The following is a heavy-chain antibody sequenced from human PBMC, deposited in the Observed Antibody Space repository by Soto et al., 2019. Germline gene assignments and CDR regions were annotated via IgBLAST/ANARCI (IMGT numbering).Heavy chain of an antibody. J-gene: IGHJ3*02. D-gene: IGHD1-20*01. V-gene: IGHV3-21*01. CDR1: GFTFSSYS. CDR3: AIELYNWKHDGFDI. Sequence: KSGGSLRLSCAASGFTFSSYSMNWVRQAPGKGLEWVSSISSSSSYIYYEDSVKGRFTISRDNAKNSLYLRMNSLRAEDTAVYYCAIELYNWKHDGFDIWGQGTRVNGS. CDR2: ISSSSSYI.